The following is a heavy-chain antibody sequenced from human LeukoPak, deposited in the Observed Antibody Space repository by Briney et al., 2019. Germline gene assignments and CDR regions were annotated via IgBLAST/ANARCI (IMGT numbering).Heavy chain of an antibody. CDR2: ISSSSSYI. CDR1: GFTFSSYS. V-gene: IGHV3-21*01. J-gene: IGHJ4*02. Sequence: PGGSLRLSCAASGFTFSSYSMNWVRRAPGKGLEWVSSISSSSSYIYYADSVKGRFTISRDNAKNSLYLQMNSLRAEDTAVYYCAREGGLRFLEWLSYFDYWGQGTLVTVSS. CDR3: AREGGLRFLEWLSYFDY. D-gene: IGHD3-3*01.